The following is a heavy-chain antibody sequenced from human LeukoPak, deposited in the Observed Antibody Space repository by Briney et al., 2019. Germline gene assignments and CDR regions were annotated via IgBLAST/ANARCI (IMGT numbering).Heavy chain of an antibody. J-gene: IGHJ4*02. Sequence: GASVKVSCKASGYTFTSYDINWVRQATGQGLEWMGWMNPNSGNTGYAQKFQGRVTMTRNTSISTAYMELSSLRSEDTAVYYCARGSYGSGSYSSYFDYWGQGTLVTVSS. CDR1: GYTFTSYD. V-gene: IGHV1-8*01. CDR3: ARGSYGSGSYSSYFDY. D-gene: IGHD3-10*01. CDR2: MNPNSGNT.